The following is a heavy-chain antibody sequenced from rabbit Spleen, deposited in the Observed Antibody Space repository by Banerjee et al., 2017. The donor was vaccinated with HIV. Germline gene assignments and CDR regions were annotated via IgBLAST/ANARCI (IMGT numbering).Heavy chain of an antibody. CDR1: GLDFSSSYW. CDR3: ARDLAGVICWNFNL. CDR2: IDVVKSGST. D-gene: IGHD4-1*01. V-gene: IGHV1S45*01. J-gene: IGHJ4*01. Sequence: QEQLVESGGSLVQPEGSLTLTCTASGLDFSSSYWIFVFRQAPGKGLEWIACIDVVKSGSTYYASWAKGRFTISKTSSTTVTLQMTSLTAADTATYFCARDLAGVICWNFNLWGQGTLVTVS.